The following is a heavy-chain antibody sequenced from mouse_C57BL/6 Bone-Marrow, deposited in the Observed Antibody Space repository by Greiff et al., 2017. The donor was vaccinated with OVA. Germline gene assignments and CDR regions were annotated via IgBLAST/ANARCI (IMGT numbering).Heavy chain of an antibody. V-gene: IGHV1-80*01. D-gene: IGHD1-1*01. CDR2: IYPGDDDT. J-gene: IGHJ1*03. CDR3: ARWGYYGSTPYWYFDV. Sequence: QVQLQQSGAELVKPGASVKISCKASGYAFSSYWMNWVKQRPGKGLEWIGQIYPGDDDTNYNGKFKGKATLTADKSSSTAYMQLSSLTSEDSAVYFCARWGYYGSTPYWYFDVWGTGTTVTVSS. CDR1: GYAFSSYW.